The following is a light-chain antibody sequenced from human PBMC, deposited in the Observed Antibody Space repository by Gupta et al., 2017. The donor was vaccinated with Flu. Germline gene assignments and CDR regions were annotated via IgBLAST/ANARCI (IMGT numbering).Light chain of an antibody. Sequence: QSVLTQPPSASGTPGQRVTISCSGSSSNIGSNTVNWYQQLPGTEPKPLIDTNNQRPSGVPDRFSGYKAGTYASREISGLQSEDEADDYCAKSDDRLNGPVFGGGTKMTVL. CDR1: SSNIGSNT. V-gene: IGLV1-44*01. CDR3: AKSDDRLNGPV. J-gene: IGLJ3*02. CDR2: TNN.